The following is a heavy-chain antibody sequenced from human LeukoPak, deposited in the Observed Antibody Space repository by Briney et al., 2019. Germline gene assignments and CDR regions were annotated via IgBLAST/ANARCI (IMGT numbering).Heavy chain of an antibody. D-gene: IGHD2-21*02. V-gene: IGHV4-59*01. CDR1: GGPISNYY. Sequence: PSETLSLTCTVSGGPISNYYWSWIRQPPGKGLEWIGYRYYSGSTNYNPSLISRVTISVDTSRNQFSLKLTSVTAADTAVYFCAGGGDWKYFHYWGQGALVTVSS. CDR3: AGGGDWKYFHY. J-gene: IGHJ4*02. CDR2: RYYSGST.